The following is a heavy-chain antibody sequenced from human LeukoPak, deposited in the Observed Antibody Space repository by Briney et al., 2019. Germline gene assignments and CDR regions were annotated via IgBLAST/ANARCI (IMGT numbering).Heavy chain of an antibody. D-gene: IGHD5-24*01. J-gene: IGHJ4*02. CDR3: ARHRVEMATIGFDY. CDR2: IYTSGST. CDR1: GGSISSGSYY. V-gene: IGHV4-61*02. Sequence: PSETLSLTCTVSGGSISSGSYYWSWIRQPAGKGLEWIGRIYTSGSTNYNPSLKSRVTISVDTSKNQFSLKLSSVTAADTAVYYCARHRVEMATIGFDYWGQGTLVTVSS.